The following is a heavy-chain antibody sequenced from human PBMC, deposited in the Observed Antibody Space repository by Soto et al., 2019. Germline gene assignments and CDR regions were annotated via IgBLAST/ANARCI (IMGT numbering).Heavy chain of an antibody. CDR3: AKDRNPDMVRGVIRD. V-gene: IGHV3-9*01. CDR2: ISWNSGSI. D-gene: IGHD3-10*01. J-gene: IGHJ4*02. CDR1: GFAFDDYA. Sequence: GGSLRLSCAASGFAFDDYAMHWVRQAPGKGLEWVSGISWNSGSIGYADSVKGRFTISRDNAKNSLYLQMNSLRAEDTALYYCAKDRNPDMVRGVIRDWGQGTLVTVSS.